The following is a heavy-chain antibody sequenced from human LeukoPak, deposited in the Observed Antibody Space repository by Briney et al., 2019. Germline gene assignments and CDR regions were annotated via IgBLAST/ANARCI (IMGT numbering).Heavy chain of an antibody. D-gene: IGHD4-17*01. J-gene: IGHJ4*02. Sequence: GGSLRLFCAASGFTFSSYWMSWVRQAPGKGLEWVANIKQDGSEKYYVDSVKGRFTISRDNAKNSLYLQMNSLRAEDTAVYYCARVSSNTVTTLQYFDYWGQGTLVTVSS. CDR2: IKQDGSEK. V-gene: IGHV3-7*01. CDR3: ARVSSNTVTTLQYFDY. CDR1: GFTFSSYW.